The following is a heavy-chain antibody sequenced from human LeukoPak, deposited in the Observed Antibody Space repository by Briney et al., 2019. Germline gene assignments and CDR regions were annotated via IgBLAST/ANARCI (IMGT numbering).Heavy chain of an antibody. D-gene: IGHD3-22*01. V-gene: IGHV3-66*02. Sequence: GGSLRLSCVASGLTVSGDYMTWVRQAPGKGLEWVSVLHGGGYSYYADAVKGRFTISRDTSKNTLYLQMNTLKPEDTAVYYCARLAYSSFLGDYWGRGTLVTVPS. J-gene: IGHJ4*02. CDR1: GLTVSGDY. CDR3: ARLAYSSFLGDY. CDR2: LHGGGYS.